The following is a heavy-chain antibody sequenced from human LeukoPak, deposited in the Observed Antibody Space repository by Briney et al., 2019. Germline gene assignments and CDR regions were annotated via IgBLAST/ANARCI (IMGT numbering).Heavy chain of an antibody. J-gene: IGHJ4*02. CDR3: ASRSGQLPYYFDY. CDR1: GYTFTRYG. CDR2: INVYNGDT. D-gene: IGHD2-2*01. Sequence: GASMKVSCKASGYTFTRYGITWVRQAPGQGLEWMGWINVYNGDTNYAQKLQGRVAMTTDTSTSTTYMELRSLRSDDTAVYYCASRSGQLPYYFDYWGQGTLVTVSS. V-gene: IGHV1-18*01.